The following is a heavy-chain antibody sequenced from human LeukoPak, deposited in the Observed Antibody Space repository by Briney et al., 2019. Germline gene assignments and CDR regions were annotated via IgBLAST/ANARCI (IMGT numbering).Heavy chain of an antibody. CDR1: GFTFDDYA. D-gene: IGHD3-22*01. J-gene: IGHJ4*02. V-gene: IGHV3-9*01. CDR2: ISWNSGNI. Sequence: GGSLRLSCAASGFTFDDYAMHWVRQAPGKGLEWVSGISWNSGNIDYADSVKGRFTVSRDNAKNSLYLQMNSLRGDDTAFYYCAKDMAPSITMIATAFDYWGQGTLVTVSS. CDR3: AKDMAPSITMIATAFDY.